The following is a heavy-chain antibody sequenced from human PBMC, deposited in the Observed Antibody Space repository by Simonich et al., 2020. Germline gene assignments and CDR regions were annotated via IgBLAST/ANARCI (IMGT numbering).Heavy chain of an antibody. V-gene: IGHV4-59*01. CDR2: IYYSGST. Sequence: QVQLQEPGPGLVKPSETLSLTCTVSGASISSYYWSWIRQPPGKGLEWIGYIYYSGSTNYNPSLRSRVTISVDTSKSQFSLKLSSVTAADTAVYYCARGGLYFDYWGQGTLVTVSS. CDR1: GASISSYY. D-gene: IGHD2-15*01. CDR3: ARGGLYFDY. J-gene: IGHJ4*02.